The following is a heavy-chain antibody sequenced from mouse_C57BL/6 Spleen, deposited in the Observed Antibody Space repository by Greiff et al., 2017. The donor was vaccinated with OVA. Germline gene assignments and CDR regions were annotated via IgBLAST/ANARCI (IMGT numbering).Heavy chain of an antibody. CDR2: INYDGSST. CDR1: GFTFSDYY. Sequence: EVQLVESEGGLVQPGSSMKLSCTASGFTFSDYYMAWVRQVPEKGLEWVANINYDGSSTYYLDSLKSRFIISRDNAKNILYLQMSSLKSEDTATYYCARGELGYYFDYWGQGTTLTVSS. J-gene: IGHJ2*01. V-gene: IGHV5-16*01. CDR3: ARGELGYYFDY. D-gene: IGHD4-1*01.